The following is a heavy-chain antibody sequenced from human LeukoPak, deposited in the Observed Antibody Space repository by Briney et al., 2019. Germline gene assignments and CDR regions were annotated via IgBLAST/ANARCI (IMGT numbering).Heavy chain of an antibody. CDR3: ARAIVGATKPGLYYFDY. Sequence: GGSLRLSCAVSGFTISGYVMHWVRQAPGKGLEWVAVIWYDGSNKYSADSVKGRFTISRDNSKNTLYLQMNSLRAEDTAVYYCARAIVGATKPGLYYFDYWGQGTLVTVSS. J-gene: IGHJ4*02. D-gene: IGHD1-26*01. V-gene: IGHV3-33*08. CDR1: GFTISGYV. CDR2: IWYDGSNK.